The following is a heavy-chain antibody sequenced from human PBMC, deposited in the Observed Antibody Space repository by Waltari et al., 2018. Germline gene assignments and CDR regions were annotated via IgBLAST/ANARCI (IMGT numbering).Heavy chain of an antibody. Sequence: EVHLVESGGGLVQPGGSLRLSCAAYGLPFTDYGMSWVRQAPGKGPEWVANIHKDGSEKNYVDYVKGRFTISRDNAKDSVYLQMNSLRADDTAMYYCVRDHWGPDYWGQGTLVTVSS. CDR2: IHKDGSEK. J-gene: IGHJ4*02. V-gene: IGHV3-7*01. CDR3: VRDHWGPDY. CDR1: GLPFTDYG. D-gene: IGHD7-27*01.